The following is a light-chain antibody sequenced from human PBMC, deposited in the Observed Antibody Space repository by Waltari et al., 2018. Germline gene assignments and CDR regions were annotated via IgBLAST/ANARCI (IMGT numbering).Light chain of an antibody. J-gene: IGKJ4*01. CDR2: AAS. CDR3: QQSYSTPLT. CDR1: QTISNN. Sequence: DIQMTQSPSSLSASVGDRITITCQTSQTISNNLNWYQQKPGKAPKLLIYAASSLQSGVPSRFSGSGSGTDFTLTISSLQPEDFATYFCQQSYSTPLTFGRGTKVEIK. V-gene: IGKV1-39*01.